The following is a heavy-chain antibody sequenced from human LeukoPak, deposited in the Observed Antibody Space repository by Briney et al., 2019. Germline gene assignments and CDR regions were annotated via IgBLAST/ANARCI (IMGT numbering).Heavy chain of an antibody. CDR1: GFTFSSYW. D-gene: IGHD6-19*01. CDR2: IKQDGSEK. V-gene: IGHV3-7*01. Sequence: GGSLRLSCAASGFTFSSYWMSWVRQAPGKGLEWAANIKQDGSEKYYVDSVKGRFTISRDNAKNSLYLQMNSLRAEDTAVYYCARAVAGTLFAFDIWGQGTMVTVSS. CDR3: ARAVAGTLFAFDI. J-gene: IGHJ3*02.